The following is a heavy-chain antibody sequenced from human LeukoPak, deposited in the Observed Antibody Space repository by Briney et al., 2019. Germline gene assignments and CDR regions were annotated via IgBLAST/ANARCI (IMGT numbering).Heavy chain of an antibody. Sequence: SSETLSLTCTVSGGSISSYYWSWIRQPPGKGLEWIGYIYYSGSTNYNPSLKSRVTISVDTSKNQFSLKLSSMTAADTAVYYCASEESCSSTSCYTGLPFQHWGQGTLVTVSS. D-gene: IGHD2-2*02. CDR3: ASEESCSSTSCYTGLPFQH. CDR1: GGSISSYY. CDR2: IYYSGST. J-gene: IGHJ1*01. V-gene: IGHV4-59*08.